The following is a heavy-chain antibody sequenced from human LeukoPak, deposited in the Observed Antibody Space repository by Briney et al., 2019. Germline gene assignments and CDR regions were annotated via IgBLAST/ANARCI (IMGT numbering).Heavy chain of an antibody. V-gene: IGHV4-39*01. D-gene: IGHD2-2*02. CDR3: ATTYTEGGNDAFDI. Sequence: SETLSLTCTVSSGSISSSSYYWRWIRQPPGKGLEWIGSIYYSGSTYYNPSLKSRVTISVDTSKNQFSLKLSSVTAADTAVYYCATTYTEGGNDAFDIWGQGTMVTVSS. CDR1: SGSISSSSYY. CDR2: IYYSGST. J-gene: IGHJ3*02.